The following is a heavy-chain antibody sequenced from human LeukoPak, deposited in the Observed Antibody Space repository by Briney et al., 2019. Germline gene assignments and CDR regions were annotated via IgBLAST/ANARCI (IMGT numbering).Heavy chain of an antibody. Sequence: ASVKVSCKVSGYSLIDLSMYWVRQAPGKGLEWMGGFDPDDGETTYAQRFKGRVTMTEDTSTDTAYMELSNLRSDDTAVYYCARASSRGVVVPAADAFDIWGQGTMVTVSS. D-gene: IGHD2-2*01. V-gene: IGHV1-24*01. J-gene: IGHJ3*02. CDR3: ARASSRGVVVPAADAFDI. CDR1: GYSLIDLS. CDR2: FDPDDGET.